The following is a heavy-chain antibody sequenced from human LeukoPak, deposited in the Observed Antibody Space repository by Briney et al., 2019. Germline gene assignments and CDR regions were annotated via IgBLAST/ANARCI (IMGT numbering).Heavy chain of an antibody. J-gene: IGHJ5*02. V-gene: IGHV1-69*05. D-gene: IGHD2-21*01. CDR2: IIPIFGTA. Sequence: SVKVSCKTSGGVFSDYPVSWVRLAPRQGLEWMGGIIPIFGTANYAQKFQGRVTITTDESTSTAYMELSSLRSEDTAVYYCVLAYCGGDCYPWGQGTLVTVSS. CDR3: VLAYCGGDCYP. CDR1: GGVFSDYP.